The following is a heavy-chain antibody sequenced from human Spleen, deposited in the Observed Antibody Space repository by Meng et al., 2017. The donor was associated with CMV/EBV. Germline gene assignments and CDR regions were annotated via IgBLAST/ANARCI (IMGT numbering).Heavy chain of an antibody. CDR3: AILAQLPGY. V-gene: IGHV3-30*03. Sequence: LSCAASGFTFNRYGIHWVRQAPGKGLEWVAVITHDGNDEYYVHSVRGRFTISRDNSKNTVYLQMNSLRTDDTAVYYCAILAQLPGYWGQGTLVTVSS. CDR2: ITHDGNDE. CDR1: GFTFNRYG. D-gene: IGHD3-3*02. J-gene: IGHJ4*02.